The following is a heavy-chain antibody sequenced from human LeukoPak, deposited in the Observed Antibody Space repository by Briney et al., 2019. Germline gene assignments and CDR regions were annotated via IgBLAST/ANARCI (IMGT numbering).Heavy chain of an antibody. D-gene: IGHD3-10*01. CDR2: IRSKAYGGTT. CDR1: GFTFSSYA. CDR3: TRDNDYYGSGSSNFDY. J-gene: IGHJ4*02. V-gene: IGHV3-49*04. Sequence: GGSLRLSCAASGFTFSSYAMSWVRQAPGKGLEWVGFIRSKAYGGTTEYAASVKGRFTISRDDSKSIAYLQMNSLKTEDTAVYYCTRDNDYYGSGSSNFDYWGQGTLVTVSS.